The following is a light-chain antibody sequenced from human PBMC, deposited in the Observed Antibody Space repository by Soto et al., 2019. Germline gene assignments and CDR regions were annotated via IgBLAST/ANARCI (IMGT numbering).Light chain of an antibody. CDR1: QSISSW. V-gene: IGKV1-5*03. Sequence: DIQMTQSPSTLSASVGDRGTITCRASQSISSWLDWYQQKPGKAPKLLIYKASSLESGVPSRFSGSGSGTEFTLTISSLQPDDFATYYCQQYNSYSGTFGQGTKVEIK. CDR3: QQYNSYSGT. J-gene: IGKJ1*01. CDR2: KAS.